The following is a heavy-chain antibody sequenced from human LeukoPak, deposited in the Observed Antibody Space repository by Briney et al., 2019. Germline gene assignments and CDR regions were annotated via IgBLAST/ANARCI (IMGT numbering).Heavy chain of an antibody. CDR2: INPDGSTT. CDR3: ARVIAAANYYYYMDV. V-gene: IGHV3-74*01. CDR1: GFTFSNYW. D-gene: IGHD6-13*01. Sequence: GSLRLSCAASGFTFSNYWMHWVRQDPGKGLVWVSFINPDGSTTNYADSVKGRFTISRDNAKNSLYLQMNSLRAEDTAVYYCARVIAAANYYYYMDVWGKGTTVTVSS. J-gene: IGHJ6*03.